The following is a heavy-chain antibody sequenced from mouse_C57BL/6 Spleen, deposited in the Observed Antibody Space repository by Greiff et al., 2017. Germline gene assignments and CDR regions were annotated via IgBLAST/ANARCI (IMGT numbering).Heavy chain of an antibody. V-gene: IGHV1-62-2*01. J-gene: IGHJ3*01. Sequence: QVQLQQSGAELVKPGASVTLSCKASGYTFTEYTIHWVKQRSGQGLEWIGWFYSGSGSLKYNGKFKDKATLTADKSSSTVYMELSRLTSEDSAVYFCARHEDNDYDGPWFAYWGQGTLVTVSA. CDR3: ARHEDNDYDGPWFAY. CDR1: GYTFTEYT. CDR2: FYSGSGSL. D-gene: IGHD2-4*01.